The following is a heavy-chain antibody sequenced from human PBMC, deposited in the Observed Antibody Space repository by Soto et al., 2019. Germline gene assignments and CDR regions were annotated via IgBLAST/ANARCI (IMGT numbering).Heavy chain of an antibody. J-gene: IGHJ4*02. CDR3: ARDPAVAAAYFDY. V-gene: IGHV3-53*01. D-gene: IGHD6-19*01. CDR2: IYAGGST. CDR1: GFTVSSNY. Sequence: PVGSLRLSCAASGFTVSSNYMSWVRQAPGKGLEWVSVIYAGGSTYYADSVKGRFTISRDNSKNTLYLQMNSLRAEDTAVYYCARDPAVAAAYFDYWGQGTLVTAPQ.